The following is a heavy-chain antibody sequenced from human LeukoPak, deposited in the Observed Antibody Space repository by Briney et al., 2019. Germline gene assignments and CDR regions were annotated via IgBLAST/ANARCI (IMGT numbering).Heavy chain of an antibody. D-gene: IGHD3-9*01. V-gene: IGHV4-39*02. Sequence: SETLSLTCTVSAASFISSSHHWGWIRQSPGKGLEWIGTVYYGRTTYYNPSLDGRVTIPLDTSANHFSLQLSSVTAADTAVYYCARLFDWGSDHWYFDLWGRGTLVTVSS. CDR3: ARLFDWGSDHWYFDL. CDR2: VYYGRTT. J-gene: IGHJ2*01. CDR1: AASFISSSHH.